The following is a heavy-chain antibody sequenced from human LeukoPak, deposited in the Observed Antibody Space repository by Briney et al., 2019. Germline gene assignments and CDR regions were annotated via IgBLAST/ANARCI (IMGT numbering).Heavy chain of an antibody. D-gene: IGHD2-8*01. CDR2: IYYSGST. J-gene: IGHJ4*02. CDR3: ARVPTTYCTNGVCYYFDY. V-gene: IGHV4-30-4*08. Sequence: PSQTLSLTCTVSGGCISSGDYYWSWIRQPPGKGLEWIGYIYYSGSTYYNPSLKSRVTISVDTSKNQFSLKLSSVTAADTAVYYCARVPTTYCTNGVCYYFDYWGQGTLVTVSS. CDR1: GGCISSGDYY.